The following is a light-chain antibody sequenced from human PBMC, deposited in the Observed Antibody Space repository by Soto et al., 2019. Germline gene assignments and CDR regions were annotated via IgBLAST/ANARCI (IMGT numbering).Light chain of an antibody. CDR3: QNYNSAPPLT. V-gene: IGKV1-27*01. CDR2: AAS. Sequence: DIQMTQSPSSLSASVGDRVTITCRASQGISNYLAWYQQKPGKVPKLLIYAASTLQSGVPSRFSGSGSGTDFTLAISSLQPEDVATYYCQNYNSAPPLTFGGGTKVEIK. J-gene: IGKJ4*01. CDR1: QGISNY.